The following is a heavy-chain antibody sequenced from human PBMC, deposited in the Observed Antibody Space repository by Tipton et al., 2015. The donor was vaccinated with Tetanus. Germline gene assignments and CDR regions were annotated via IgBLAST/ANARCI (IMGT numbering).Heavy chain of an antibody. CDR2: SWYDGTDK. Sequence: SLRLSCAASGFIFSSYGIHWVCQAPGKGLEWVAVSWYDGTDKYYADSVKGRFTIPRDNSKNTLYLQMNSLRAEDTAVYYCAREADCSGGSCFSGDFDNWGQGTQVTVSS. J-gene: IGHJ4*02. CDR3: AREADCSGGSCFSGDFDN. CDR1: GFIFSSYG. D-gene: IGHD2-15*01. V-gene: IGHV3-33*01.